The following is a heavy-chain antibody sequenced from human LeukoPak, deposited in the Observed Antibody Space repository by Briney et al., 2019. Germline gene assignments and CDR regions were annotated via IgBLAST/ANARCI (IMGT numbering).Heavy chain of an antibody. V-gene: IGHV4-4*09. Sequence: SETLSLTCTVSGGSISSYYWSWLRQPPGKGLEWIGYIYTSGSTNYNPSLKSRVTISVGTSKNQFSLKLSSVTAADTAVYYCAARSERGYRDYWGQGTLVTVSS. CDR3: AARSERGYRDY. CDR1: GGSISSYY. D-gene: IGHD5-18*01. J-gene: IGHJ4*02. CDR2: IYTSGST.